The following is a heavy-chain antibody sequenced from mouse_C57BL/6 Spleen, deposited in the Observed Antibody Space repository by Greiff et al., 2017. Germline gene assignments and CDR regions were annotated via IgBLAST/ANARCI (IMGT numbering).Heavy chain of an antibody. CDR3: SRSDDVYCRYYFDY. V-gene: IGHV1-15*01. CDR2: IDPETGGT. D-gene: IGHD2-3*01. J-gene: IGHJ2*01. Sequence: VQLQQSGAELVRPGASVTLSCKASGYTFTDYEMHWVKQTPVHGLEWIGAIDPETGGTAYNQKFKGEAILTADKSSSTAYMELRSLTSEDSAVYYCSRSDDVYCRYYFDYWGQGTTLTVSA. CDR1: GYTFTDYE.